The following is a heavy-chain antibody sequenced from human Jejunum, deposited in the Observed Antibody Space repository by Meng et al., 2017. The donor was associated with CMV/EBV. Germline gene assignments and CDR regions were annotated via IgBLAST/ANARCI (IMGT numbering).Heavy chain of an antibody. CDR3: ARGFSNGYLPFDY. CDR2: IIAVLKTP. Sequence: VQLVQSGTEVKKPGASVKVSCKSSGGVFNNYALNWVRQAPGQGLEWMGGIIAVLKTPTYAQKFRGRLTITADESTGTTYMDLTSLTSEDTAVYYCARGFSNGYLPFDYWGQGTLVTVSS. V-gene: IGHV1-69*01. J-gene: IGHJ4*02. D-gene: IGHD3-22*01. CDR1: GGVFNNYA.